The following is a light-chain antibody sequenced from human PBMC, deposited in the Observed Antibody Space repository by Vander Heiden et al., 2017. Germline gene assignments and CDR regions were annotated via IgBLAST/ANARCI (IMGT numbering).Light chain of an antibody. CDR2: EAF. CDR1: ESISSY. J-gene: IGKJ5*01. CDR3: QQRSTWQIT. Sequence: EIVLTHSLATLSLSPGDRATLSCSDSESISSYLAWYQQKPGQAPKLLIYEAFNRATGIPTRFSGSGSGTDFTLTISSLEPEDRAVYYCQQRSTWQITFGPGTRLEIK. V-gene: IGKV3-11*01.